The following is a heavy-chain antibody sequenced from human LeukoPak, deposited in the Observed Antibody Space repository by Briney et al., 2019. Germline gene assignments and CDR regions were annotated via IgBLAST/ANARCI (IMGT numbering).Heavy chain of an antibody. D-gene: IGHD1-26*01. CDR3: ARELVGLGPNYYYYGMDV. CDR1: GGSFSGYY. V-gene: IGHV4-34*01. J-gene: IGHJ6*02. Sequence: SETLSLTCAVYGGSFSGYYWSWIRQPPGKGLEWIGEINHSGSTNYNPSLKSRVTISVDTSKNQFSLKLSSVTAEDTAVYYCARELVGLGPNYYYYGMDVWGQGTTVTVSS. CDR2: INHSGST.